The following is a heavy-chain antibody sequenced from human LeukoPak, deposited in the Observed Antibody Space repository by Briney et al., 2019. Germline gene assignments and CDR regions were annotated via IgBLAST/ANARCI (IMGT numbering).Heavy chain of an antibody. D-gene: IGHD5-18*01. CDR1: GFTFDDYA. V-gene: IGHV3-9*03. CDR3: AKARGYSYGTTYFDY. CDR2: ISWNSGSI. J-gene: IGHJ4*02. Sequence: GRSLRLSCAASGFTFDDYAMHWVRQAPGKGLEWVSGISWNSGSIGYADSVKGRFHISRDNAKNSLYLQMNSLRAEDMALYYCAKARGYSYGTTYFDYWGQGTLVTVSS.